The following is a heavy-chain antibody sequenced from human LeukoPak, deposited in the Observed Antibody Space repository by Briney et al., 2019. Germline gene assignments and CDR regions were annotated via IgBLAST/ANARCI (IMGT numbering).Heavy chain of an antibody. Sequence: QSGGSLRLSCAASGFTFSSYAMSWVRQAPGEGLEWVSAISGSGGSTYYADSVKGRFTISRDNSKNTLYLQMNSLRADDTAVYYCAKVGYYYGSGSYCLDYWGQGTLVTVSS. J-gene: IGHJ4*02. CDR3: AKVGYYYGSGSYCLDY. D-gene: IGHD3-10*01. CDR2: ISGSGGST. CDR1: GFTFSSYA. V-gene: IGHV3-23*01.